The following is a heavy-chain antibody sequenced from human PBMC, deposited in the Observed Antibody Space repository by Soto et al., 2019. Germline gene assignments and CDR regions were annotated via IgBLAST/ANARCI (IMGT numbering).Heavy chain of an antibody. V-gene: IGHV4-59*08. J-gene: IGHJ3*02. CDR2: IYYSGST. CDR1: GGSISSYY. D-gene: IGHD2-2*01. Sequence: QVQLQESGPGLVKPSETLSLTCTVSGGSISSYYWSWIRQPPGKGLEWIGYIYYSGSTNYNPSLKSRVTISVDTSKNQFSLKLSSVTAADTAVYYCARHGVYCSSTSCYWRGDASDIWGQGTMVTVSS. CDR3: ARHGVYCSSTSCYWRGDASDI.